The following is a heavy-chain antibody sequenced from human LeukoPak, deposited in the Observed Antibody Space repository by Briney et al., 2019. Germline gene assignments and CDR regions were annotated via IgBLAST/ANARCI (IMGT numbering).Heavy chain of an antibody. J-gene: IGHJ4*02. V-gene: IGHV4-4*07. CDR3: AREANYYGSGSYFEGTFDY. Sequence: PSETLSLTCTVSGDSISGFYWSWVRQAAGKGLEWIGHIYTSGSTNYNPSLKSRVTMSVDMSKNQFSLRLTSVTAADTAVYYCAREANYYGSGSYFEGTFDYWGQGSLVTVSS. D-gene: IGHD3-10*01. CDR2: IYTSGST. CDR1: GDSISGFY.